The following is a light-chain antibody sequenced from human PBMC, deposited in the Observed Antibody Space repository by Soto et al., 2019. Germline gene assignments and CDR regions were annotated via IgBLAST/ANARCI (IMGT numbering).Light chain of an antibody. V-gene: IGKV3D-20*01. CDR3: QQYGSSPRGT. Sequence: EIVLTQSPATLSLSPGERAALSCGASQSVSSNYLAWYQQKPGLAPRLLIYGASTRATDVPDRFSGSGSGADFTLSISRLEPEDFAVYYCQQYGSSPRGTFGQGTRLEIK. CDR2: GAS. J-gene: IGKJ5*01. CDR1: QSVSSNY.